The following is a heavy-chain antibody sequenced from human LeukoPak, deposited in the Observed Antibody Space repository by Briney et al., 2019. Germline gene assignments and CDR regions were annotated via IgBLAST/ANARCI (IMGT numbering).Heavy chain of an antibody. D-gene: IGHD6-13*01. Sequence: ASVKVSCKASGYTFTGYYMHWVRQAPGQGLEWMGWINPNSGGTNYAQKFQGRVTMTRDTSISTAYMELSRLRSDDTAVYYCARELVAAAGKVGDYYYYYMDVWGKGTTVTVSS. CDR1: GYTFTGYY. V-gene: IGHV1-2*02. CDR2: INPNSGGT. J-gene: IGHJ6*03. CDR3: ARELVAAAGKVGDYYYYYMDV.